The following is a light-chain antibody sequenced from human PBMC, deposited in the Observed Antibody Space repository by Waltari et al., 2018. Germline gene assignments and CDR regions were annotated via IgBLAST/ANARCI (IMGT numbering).Light chain of an antibody. CDR3: QQYGSSPRT. V-gene: IGKV3-20*01. J-gene: IGKJ2*01. Sequence: EIVLTQSPGTLSLSPVERATLSCRASQSVSTSQLAWYQHKAGQAPRLLIYDAFRRATGIPDRFSGSGSGTDFTLTIRRLEPEDFAVYYCQQYGSSPRTFGQGTKLEIQ. CDR1: QSVSTSQ. CDR2: DAF.